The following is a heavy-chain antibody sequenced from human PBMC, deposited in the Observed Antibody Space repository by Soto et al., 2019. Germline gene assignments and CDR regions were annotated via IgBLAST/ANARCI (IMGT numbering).Heavy chain of an antibody. CDR3: ARHDWNGVDY. Sequence: QMQLQESGPGLVKPSETLSLTCTVSGGSISRNSYYWGWIRQPPGKGLEWIGSIYYSGSTYYNPSLKSRATISADTSKNQSSLKLSAVTAADTAVYYCARHDWNGVDYWGQGTLVTVSS. CDR1: GGSISRNSYY. J-gene: IGHJ4*02. V-gene: IGHV4-39*01. D-gene: IGHD1-1*01. CDR2: IYYSGST.